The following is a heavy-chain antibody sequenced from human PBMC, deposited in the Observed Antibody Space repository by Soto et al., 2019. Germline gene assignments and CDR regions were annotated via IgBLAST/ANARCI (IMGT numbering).Heavy chain of an antibody. Sequence: GGSLRLSCAASGFTFSSYAMSWVRQAPGKGLEWVSAISGSGGSTYYADSVKGRFTISRDNSKNTLYLQMNSLRAEDTAVYYCAKWWAGDIVLMVYAGASDYYYGMDVWGQGTTVTVSS. V-gene: IGHV3-23*01. CDR1: GFTFSSYA. J-gene: IGHJ6*02. CDR2: ISGSGGST. CDR3: AKWWAGDIVLMVYAGASDYYYGMDV. D-gene: IGHD2-8*01.